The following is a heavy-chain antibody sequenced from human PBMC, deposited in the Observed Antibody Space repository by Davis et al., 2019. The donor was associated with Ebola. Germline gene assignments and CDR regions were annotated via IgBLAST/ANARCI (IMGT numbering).Heavy chain of an antibody. CDR1: GYSITSGHY. CDR2: INHSGST. Sequence: SETLSLTCSVSGYSITSGHYWGWLRQTPGKRLEWTGEINHSGSTNYNPSLKSRVTISIDTSKNQFSLKLSSVTAADTAVYYCARGNSSSWYTNILDYWGQGTLVTVSS. V-gene: IGHV4-38-2*02. J-gene: IGHJ4*02. CDR3: ARGNSSSWYTNILDY. D-gene: IGHD6-13*01.